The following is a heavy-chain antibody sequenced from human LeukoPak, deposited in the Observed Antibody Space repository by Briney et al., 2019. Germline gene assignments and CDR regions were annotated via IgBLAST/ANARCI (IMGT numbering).Heavy chain of an antibody. CDR1: GFTFSSYG. CDR2: ISHDGSNK. V-gene: IGHV3-30*18. Sequence: RGSLRLSCAASGFTFSSYGMHWVRQAPGNGLEWVAAISHDGSNKHYADSVKGRFTISRDNSKNTLYLQMNSLRVEDTALYLCAETGPTDYWGQGTLVTVSS. D-gene: IGHD1-7*01. CDR3: AETGPTDY. J-gene: IGHJ4*02.